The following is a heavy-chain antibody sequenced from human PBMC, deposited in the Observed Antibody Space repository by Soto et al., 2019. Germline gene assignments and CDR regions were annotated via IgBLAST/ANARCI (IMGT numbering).Heavy chain of an antibody. Sequence: QVQLVESGGGVVQPGRSLRLSCAASGFTFSSYGMHWVRQAPGKGLEWVAVIWYDGSNKYYADSVKGRFTISRDKSKNTLYLQMNSLRAEDTAVYYCARAPGGYALGYWGQGTLVTVSS. D-gene: IGHD5-12*01. V-gene: IGHV3-33*01. J-gene: IGHJ4*02. CDR3: ARAPGGYALGY. CDR1: GFTFSSYG. CDR2: IWYDGSNK.